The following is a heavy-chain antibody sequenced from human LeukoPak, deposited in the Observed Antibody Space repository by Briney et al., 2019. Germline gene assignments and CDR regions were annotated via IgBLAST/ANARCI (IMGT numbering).Heavy chain of an antibody. CDR2: IKQDGSEK. Sequence: PGGSLRLSCAASGFIFTDHWMGWVRQAPGKGPEWVAKIKQDGSEKYYVDSVKGRFTISRDNAENSLYLQMDSLRAEDTAVYYCGRGQWLVFRGQGTLVTVSS. CDR3: GRGQWLVF. D-gene: IGHD6-19*01. V-gene: IGHV3-7*01. CDR1: GFIFTDHW. J-gene: IGHJ4*02.